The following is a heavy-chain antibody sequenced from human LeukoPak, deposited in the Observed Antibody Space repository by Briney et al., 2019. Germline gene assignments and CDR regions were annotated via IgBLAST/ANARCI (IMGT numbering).Heavy chain of an antibody. J-gene: IGHJ2*01. CDR1: GGSFSGYY. V-gene: IGHV4-34*01. D-gene: IGHD6-19*01. Sequence: SETLSLTCAVYGGSFSGYYWSWIRQPPGKGLEWIGEINHSGSTNYNPSLKSRVTISVDTSKNQFSLKLSSVTAADTAVYYCARDPLAVADGNWYFDLWGRGTLVTVSS. CDR3: ARDPLAVADGNWYFDL. CDR2: INHSGST.